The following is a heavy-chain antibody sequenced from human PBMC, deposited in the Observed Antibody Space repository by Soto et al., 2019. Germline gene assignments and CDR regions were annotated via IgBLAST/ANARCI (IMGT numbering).Heavy chain of an antibody. J-gene: IGHJ4*02. V-gene: IGHV1-69*12. Sequence: QVQLVKSGAEVRQTASSVKVSCKTSGGTFSSYAISWVRQAPGQGLEWMGGIVPIVDTSTYAQKFQGRVTITADESTSTVYMELSSLRSDDTAVYYCVRVVAIPGYPDNWGQGTLVTVSS. CDR3: VRVVAIPGYPDN. D-gene: IGHD5-12*01. CDR2: IVPIVDTS. CDR1: GGTFSSYA.